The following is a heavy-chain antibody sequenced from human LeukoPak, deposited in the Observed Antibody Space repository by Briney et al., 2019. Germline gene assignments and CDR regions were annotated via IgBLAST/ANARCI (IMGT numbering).Heavy chain of an antibody. CDR2: IKQDGSEK. CDR3: ARFFNPWDYFDY. D-gene: IGHD7-27*01. V-gene: IGHV3-7*01. Sequence: GGSLRLSCAASGFTFSAFDMSWVRQAPGKGLEWVANIKQDGSEKYYVDSVKGRFTISKDNAKNSLYLQMNSLRAEDTAVYYCARFFNPWDYFDYWGQGTLVTVSS. CDR1: GFTFSAFD. J-gene: IGHJ4*02.